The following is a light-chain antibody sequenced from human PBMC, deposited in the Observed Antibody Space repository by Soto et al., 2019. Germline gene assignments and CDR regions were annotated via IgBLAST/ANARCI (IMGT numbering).Light chain of an antibody. CDR3: AAWDDRLNGYV. Sequence: QSVLTQPPSASGTPGQRVTISCSGSSSNIGSNYVYWYQQLPGTAPKLLIYSDNQRPSGVPDRVSGSKSGTSASLAISGLQSEDEADYNCAAWDDRLNGYVFGTGTKVTVL. CDR1: SSNIGSNY. J-gene: IGLJ1*01. CDR2: SDN. V-gene: IGLV1-44*01.